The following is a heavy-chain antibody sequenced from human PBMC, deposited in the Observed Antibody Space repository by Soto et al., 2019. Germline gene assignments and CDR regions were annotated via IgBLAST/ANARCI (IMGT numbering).Heavy chain of an antibody. D-gene: IGHD2-15*01. J-gene: IGHJ5*02. CDR3: AKRGSAALIALSGIPNWLYP. Sequence: PGGSLRLSCAASVFAFDDYVMHWVRQPPGRGLERASGITWSGGTIMYVDSVKGRFTISRDNAENSPYLQMNSLRPEDTAVYYCAKRGSAALIALSGIPNWLYPW. CDR2: ITWSGGTI. V-gene: IGHV3-9*01. CDR1: VFAFDDYV.